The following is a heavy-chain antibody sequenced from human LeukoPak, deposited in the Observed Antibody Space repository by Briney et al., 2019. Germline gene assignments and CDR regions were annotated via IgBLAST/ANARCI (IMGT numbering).Heavy chain of an antibody. CDR3: ARVYYYGSGSYIDY. V-gene: IGHV4-59*01. Sequence: SETLSLTCIVSGDSISSYYWSWIRQPPGKGLEWIGYTSHSGSTNSNPSLKSRVTTSVDTSKNQFSLKLSSVTAADTAVYYCARVYYYGSGSYIDYWGQGTLVTVSS. D-gene: IGHD3-10*01. J-gene: IGHJ4*02. CDR1: GDSISSYY. CDR2: TSHSGST.